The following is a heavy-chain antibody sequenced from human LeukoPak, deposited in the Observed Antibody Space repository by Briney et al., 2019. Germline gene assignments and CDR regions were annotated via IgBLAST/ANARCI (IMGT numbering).Heavy chain of an antibody. CDR2: IKQDGSEK. CDR3: ARDRVGATIVY. CDR1: GFTFSSYW. D-gene: IGHD1-26*01. Sequence: GGSLRLSCAASGFTFSSYWMSWVRQAPGKGLEWVANIKQDGSEKYYQDSVKGRFTISRDNAKNSLYLQMNSLRAEDTAVYYCARDRVGATIVYWGQGALVTVSS. V-gene: IGHV3-7*01. J-gene: IGHJ4*02.